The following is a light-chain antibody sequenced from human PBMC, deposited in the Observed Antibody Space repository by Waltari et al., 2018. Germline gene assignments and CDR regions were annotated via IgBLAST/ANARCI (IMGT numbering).Light chain of an antibody. CDR2: GAS. Sequence: GLTQSPGTLSLSPGERVTLSCRASQSLTKMYLAWYQQTPGQAPRLLIYGASSRAAGIPDWFSGSGSGTDFTLTISRLEPEDFAVYYCQQYGSSILYTFGQGTKLEIK. CDR3: QQYGSSILYT. V-gene: IGKV3-20*01. CDR1: QSLTKMY. J-gene: IGKJ2*01.